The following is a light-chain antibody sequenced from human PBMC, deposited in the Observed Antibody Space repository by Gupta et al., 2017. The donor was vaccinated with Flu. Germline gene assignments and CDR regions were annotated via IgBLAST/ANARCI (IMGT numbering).Light chain of an antibody. CDR2: AAS. J-gene: IGKJ1*01. Sequence: AIPLTQSPSSLSASVGDRVTITCRASQGIRNDLGWYQQKPGKAPKLLIYAASSLQSGVPSRFSGSGSGTDFTLTISSLQPEDFATYYCRQDDNYPQTFGQGTKVEIK. CDR3: RQDDNYPQT. CDR1: QGIRND. V-gene: IGKV1-6*01.